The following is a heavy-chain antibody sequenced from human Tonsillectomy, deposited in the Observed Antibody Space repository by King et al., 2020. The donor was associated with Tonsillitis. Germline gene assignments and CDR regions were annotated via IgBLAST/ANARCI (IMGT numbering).Heavy chain of an antibody. V-gene: IGHV2-70*11. CDR1: GFSLSSSGMC. D-gene: IGHD4-17*01. J-gene: IGHJ6*02. Sequence: TLKESGPALVKPTQTLTLTCTFSGFSLSSSGMCVSWIRQPPGKALEWLARIDWDDDKYYSTSLKTRLTISKTTTKNQVVLTMTNMDPVETATYYCARNPSDDYGDYDYYSMDVWGQGTTATVS. CDR2: IDWDDDK. CDR3: ARNPSDDYGDYDYYSMDV.